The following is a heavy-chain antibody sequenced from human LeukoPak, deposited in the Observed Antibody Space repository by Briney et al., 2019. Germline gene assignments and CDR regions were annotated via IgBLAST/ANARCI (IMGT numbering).Heavy chain of an antibody. Sequence: ASVKVSCKASGGTFSSYAISWVRQAPGQGLEWMGGIIPIFGTANYAQKFQGRVTITADESTSTAYMELSSLRSEDTAVYYCARDRNLLDDYYDSSGYRNWFDPWGQGTLVTVSS. CDR2: IIPIFGTA. D-gene: IGHD3-22*01. V-gene: IGHV1-69*13. CDR3: ARDRNLLDDYYDSSGYRNWFDP. J-gene: IGHJ5*02. CDR1: GGTFSSYA.